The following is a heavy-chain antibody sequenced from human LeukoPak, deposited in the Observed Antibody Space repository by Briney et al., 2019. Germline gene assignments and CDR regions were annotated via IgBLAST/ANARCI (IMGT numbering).Heavy chain of an antibody. J-gene: IGHJ6*02. CDR1: GFTFSSYG. Sequence: GGSLRLSCAASGFTFSSYGMHWVRQAPGKGLEWVAFIRYDGSNKYYADSVKCRFTISRDNSKNTLYLQMNSLRAEDTAVYYCAKGGTGYYYGMDVWGQGTTVTVSS. V-gene: IGHV3-30*02. CDR2: IRYDGSNK. D-gene: IGHD1-26*01. CDR3: AKGGTGYYYGMDV.